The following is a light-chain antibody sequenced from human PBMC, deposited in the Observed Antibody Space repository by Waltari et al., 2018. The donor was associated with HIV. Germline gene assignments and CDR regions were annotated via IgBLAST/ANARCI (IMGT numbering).Light chain of an antibody. J-gene: IGLJ1*01. CDR2: EDT. CDR3: QSYDSTNPCV. V-gene: IGLV6-57*03. CDR1: SDNMARNH. Sequence: NFILTQPHSVSESPATTVTIPCARSSDNMARNHSRGSKTVPAGSPTPFFVEHTKQRPGSAPTPVIYEDTQRPSGVPDRFSVSIDSSSNSASLTIYELKTEDEADYYCQSYDSTNPCVFGTGTRVTVL.